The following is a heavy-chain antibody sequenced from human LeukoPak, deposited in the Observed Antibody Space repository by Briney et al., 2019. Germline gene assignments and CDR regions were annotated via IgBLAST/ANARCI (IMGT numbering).Heavy chain of an antibody. D-gene: IGHD2-15*01. CDR1: GFTFSSYS. CDR3: AKGDQKVVAALSWFDP. CDR2: ISGSGGST. Sequence: PGGSLRLSCAASGFTFSSYSMSWVRQAPGKGLEWVSAISGSGGSTYYADSVKGRFTISRDNSKNTLYLQMNSLRAEDTAVYYCAKGDQKVVAALSWFDPWGQGTLVTVSS. V-gene: IGHV3-23*01. J-gene: IGHJ5*02.